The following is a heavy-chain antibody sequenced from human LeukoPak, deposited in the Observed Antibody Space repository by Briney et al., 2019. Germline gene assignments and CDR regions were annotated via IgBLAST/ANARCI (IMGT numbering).Heavy chain of an antibody. D-gene: IGHD6-19*01. J-gene: IGHJ6*02. V-gene: IGHV1-18*01. Sequence: ASVKVSCKASGGTFSSYGISWVRQAPGQGLEWMGWISAYNGNTNYAQKLQGRVTMTTDTSTSTAYMELRSLISDDTAVYYCARIRRSVAGPHGMDVWGQGTTVTVSS. CDR2: ISAYNGNT. CDR1: GGTFSSYG. CDR3: ARIRRSVAGPHGMDV.